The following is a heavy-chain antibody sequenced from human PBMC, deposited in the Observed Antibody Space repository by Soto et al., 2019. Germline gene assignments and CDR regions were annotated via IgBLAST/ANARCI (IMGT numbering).Heavy chain of an antibody. J-gene: IGHJ4*02. D-gene: IGHD5-12*01. V-gene: IGHV4-59*08. CDR2: IYYSGST. Sequence: QVQLQESGPGLVKPSETLSLTCTVSGGSISSYYWSWIRQPPGKGLEWIGYIYYSGSTNYNPSLKSRVTISVDTSKNQFSLKLSSVTAADTAMYYCASRDGYNTNFDYWGQGTLVTVSS. CDR3: ASRDGYNTNFDY. CDR1: GGSISSYY.